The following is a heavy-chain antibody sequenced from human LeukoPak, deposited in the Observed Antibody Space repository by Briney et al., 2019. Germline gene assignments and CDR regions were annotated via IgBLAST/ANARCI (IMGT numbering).Heavy chain of an antibody. V-gene: IGHV3-7*04. D-gene: IGHD6-19*01. Sequence: TGGSLRLSCAASGFTFSSYWMSWVRQAPGKGLEWVANIKQDGSEKYYVDSVKGRFTISRDNAKNSLYLQMNSLRAEDTAVYYCARDRGGIAVAGSTFDYWGQGTLVTVSS. CDR1: GFTFSSYW. J-gene: IGHJ4*02. CDR3: ARDRGGIAVAGSTFDY. CDR2: IKQDGSEK.